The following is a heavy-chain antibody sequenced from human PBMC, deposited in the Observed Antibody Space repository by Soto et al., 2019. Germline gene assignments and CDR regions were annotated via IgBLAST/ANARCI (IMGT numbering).Heavy chain of an antibody. V-gene: IGHV1-18*01. CDR2: ISAYNGNT. J-gene: IGHJ4*02. Sequence: ASVKVSCKASGYTFTSYGISWVRQAPGQGLEWMGWISAYNGNTNYAQKLQGRVTMTTDTSTSTAYMELRSLRSDDTAVYYCARDQNDFWSGYYVPGPFDYWGQGTLVTVSS. CDR1: GYTFTSYG. CDR3: ARDQNDFWSGYYVPGPFDY. D-gene: IGHD3-3*01.